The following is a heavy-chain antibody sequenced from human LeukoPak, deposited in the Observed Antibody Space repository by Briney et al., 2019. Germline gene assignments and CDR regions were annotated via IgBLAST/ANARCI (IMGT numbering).Heavy chain of an antibody. V-gene: IGHV3-21*01. CDR2: ISSGCDYT. Sequence: NPGGSLRLLCAASGYTFKPFNMNWAREAPGEGLEWVSSISSGCDYTYYADSVKGRFTATRDNSKNSLSLQLNSLRVDVTAVYYCALGHYDVLAASYKWTPDYWGQGALVTVSS. J-gene: IGHJ4*02. D-gene: IGHD3-9*01. CDR3: ALGHYDVLAASYKWTPDY. CDR1: GYTFKPFN.